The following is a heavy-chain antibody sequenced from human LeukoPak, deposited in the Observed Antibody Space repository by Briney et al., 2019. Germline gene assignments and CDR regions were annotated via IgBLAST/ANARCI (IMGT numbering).Heavy chain of an antibody. Sequence: GGSLRLSCAASGFTFSSYGMHWVRQAPGKGPEWVAVLLYDGSNKNYANFVKGRFTISRDNSKSTLYLQMSGLRVEDTAVYYCVRPVLRMTTTRGGAFETWGQGTMVSVTS. V-gene: IGHV3-30*19. J-gene: IGHJ3*02. CDR1: GFTFSSYG. CDR3: VRPVLRMTTTRGGAFET. CDR2: LLYDGSNK. D-gene: IGHD1-1*01.